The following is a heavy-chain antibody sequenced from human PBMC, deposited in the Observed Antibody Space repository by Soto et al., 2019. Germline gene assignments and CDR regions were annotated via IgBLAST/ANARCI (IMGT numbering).Heavy chain of an antibody. Sequence: GESLKISCKGSGYSFTRYWIGWVRQMPGKGLEWMGIIYPGDSDTRYSPSFQGQVTISADKSISTAYLQWSSLKASDTATYYCARHLSGTPTYFSYWCQGVLVTVST. V-gene: IGHV5-51*01. CDR3: ARHLSGTPTYFSY. CDR1: GYSFTRYW. D-gene: IGHD6-13*01. CDR2: IYPGDSDT. J-gene: IGHJ4*02.